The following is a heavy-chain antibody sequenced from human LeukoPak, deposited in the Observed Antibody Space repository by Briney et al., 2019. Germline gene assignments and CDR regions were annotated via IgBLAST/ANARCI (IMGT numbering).Heavy chain of an antibody. Sequence: GRSLRLSCAASGFTFSSYGMHWVRQAPGKGLEWVAVIWYDGSNKYYADSVKGRFTISRDNPKNTLYLQMNSLRAEDTAVYYCAATYGSGSYFPFDYWGQGTLVTVSS. V-gene: IGHV3-33*01. D-gene: IGHD3-10*01. CDR3: AATYGSGSYFPFDY. CDR2: IWYDGSNK. J-gene: IGHJ4*02. CDR1: GFTFSSYG.